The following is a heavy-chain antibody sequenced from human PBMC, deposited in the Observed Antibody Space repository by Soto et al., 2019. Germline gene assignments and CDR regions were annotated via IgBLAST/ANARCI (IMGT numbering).Heavy chain of an antibody. V-gene: IGHV3-30*18. J-gene: IGHJ6*02. CDR2: ISYDGSNK. CDR3: AKGRSYYYYYGVDV. CDR1: GFTFSSYA. Sequence: GGSLRLSCAASGFTFSSYAMSWVRQTPGKGLEWVAVISYDGSNKYYADSVKGRFTISRDNSKNTLYLQMNSLRAEDTALYYCAKGRSYYYYYGVDVWGQGTTVTVSS.